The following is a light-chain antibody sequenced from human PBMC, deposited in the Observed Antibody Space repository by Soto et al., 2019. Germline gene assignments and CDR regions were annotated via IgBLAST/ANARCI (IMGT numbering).Light chain of an antibody. Sequence: QSALTQPPSASGSPGQSVTISCTGTSSDVGGYNYVSWYQQHPGKAPKFMIYEVNKRPSGVPDRFSGSKSGNTASLTVSGLQAEDEADYYCSSYAGSNVVVFGGGTKLTVL. J-gene: IGLJ2*01. CDR2: EVN. CDR1: SSDVGGYNY. CDR3: SSYAGSNVVV. V-gene: IGLV2-8*01.